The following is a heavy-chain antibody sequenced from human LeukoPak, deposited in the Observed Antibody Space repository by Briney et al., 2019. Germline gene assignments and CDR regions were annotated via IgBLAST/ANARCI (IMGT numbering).Heavy chain of an antibody. CDR3: ARHSYNYYGLDV. Sequence: PPETLSLTCTVSGGSISPYYWSWIRQPPGKGLEWIGYIYYSGTTNYNPSLKSRVTMSVDTSNNHLSLRLTSVTAADTALYYCARHSYNYYGLDVWGQGTTITVSS. CDR1: GGSISPYY. J-gene: IGHJ6*02. V-gene: IGHV4-59*08. CDR2: IYYSGTT.